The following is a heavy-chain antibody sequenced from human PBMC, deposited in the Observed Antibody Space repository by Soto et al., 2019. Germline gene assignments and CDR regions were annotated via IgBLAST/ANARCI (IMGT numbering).Heavy chain of an antibody. Sequence: QVQLVQSGAEVKKPGSSVKVSCKASGGTFSSYAISWVRQVPGQGLEWMGGIIPIFGTANYAQKFQGRVTITADESTSTAYMELSSLRSEDTAVYYCARRADCSGGSCYEYYYYGMDVWGQGTTVTVSS. CDR3: ARRADCSGGSCYEYYYYGMDV. CDR2: IIPIFGTA. J-gene: IGHJ6*02. V-gene: IGHV1-69*01. CDR1: GGTFSSYA. D-gene: IGHD2-15*01.